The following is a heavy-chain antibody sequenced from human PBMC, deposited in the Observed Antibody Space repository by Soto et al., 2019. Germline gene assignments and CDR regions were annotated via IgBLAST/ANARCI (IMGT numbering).Heavy chain of an antibody. Sequence: SETLSLTCAVSGYSISSGNWWGWIRQPPGEGLEWIGYIYYTGTTYYNPSLRSRVTMSVDTSKNQFSLRLSSVTAVDTAIYYCTITRGDPQLHGLDYWAQGTLVTVSS. CDR1: GYSISSGNW. CDR3: TITRGDPQLHGLDY. V-gene: IGHV4-28*01. D-gene: IGHD3-10*01. J-gene: IGHJ4*02. CDR2: IYYTGTT.